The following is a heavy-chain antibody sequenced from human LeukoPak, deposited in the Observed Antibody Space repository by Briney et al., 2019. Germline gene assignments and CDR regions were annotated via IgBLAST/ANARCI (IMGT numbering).Heavy chain of an antibody. D-gene: IGHD3-10*01. Sequence: SETLSLTCTVSGGSISSSTYYWGWIRQPPGKGLEWIGTINYSGSNFYNPYLKSRVTISVDTSKNQFTLMLNSVTATDTALYVCARARLSIVRGITNFDYWGQGTLVTVSS. CDR3: ARARLSIVRGITNFDY. J-gene: IGHJ4*02. CDR2: INYSGSN. V-gene: IGHV4-39*01. CDR1: GGSISSSTYY.